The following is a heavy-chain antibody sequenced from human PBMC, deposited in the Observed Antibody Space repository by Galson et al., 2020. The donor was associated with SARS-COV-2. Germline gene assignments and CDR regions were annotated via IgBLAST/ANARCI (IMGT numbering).Heavy chain of an antibody. CDR1: GGSISSYY. Sequence: SQTLSLTCTVPGGSISSYYWSWIRQPAGQGLEWIGRIHNSGSTDYNPSLKTRVTMSVDTSKNQFSLKLSSVTAADTAVYYCARGPHCSGGSCYSNWFDPWGQGTLVTVSS. D-gene: IGHD2-15*01. CDR2: IHNSGST. J-gene: IGHJ5*02. V-gene: IGHV4-4*07. CDR3: ARGPHCSGGSCYSNWFDP.